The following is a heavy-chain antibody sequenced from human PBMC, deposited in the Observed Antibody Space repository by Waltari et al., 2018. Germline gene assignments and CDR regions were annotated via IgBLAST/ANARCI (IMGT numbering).Heavy chain of an antibody. CDR3: AREFSSGWSLYFDY. V-gene: IGHV4-31*03. D-gene: IGHD6-19*01. Sequence: QVQLQESGPGLVKPSQTLSLTCTVSGGSISSGGYYWSWIRQHPGKGLEWIGYIYYSGITYYNPSLKSRVTISVDTSKNQFSLKLSSVTAADTAVYYCAREFSSGWSLYFDYWGQGTLVTVSS. CDR1: GGSISSGGYY. J-gene: IGHJ4*02. CDR2: IYYSGIT.